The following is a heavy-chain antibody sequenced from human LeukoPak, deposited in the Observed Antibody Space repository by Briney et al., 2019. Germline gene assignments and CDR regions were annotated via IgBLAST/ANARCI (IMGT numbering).Heavy chain of an antibody. V-gene: IGHV1-8*01. CDR2: MNPNSGNT. CDR3: LQGFGEFYR. Sequence: VASVKVSCKAPGGSFGRYAISWVRQATGQGLEWMGWMNPNSGNTGYAQKFQGRVTMTRNTSISTAYMELSSLRSEDTAVYYCLQGFGEFYRWGQGTLVTVSS. J-gene: IGHJ5*02. CDR1: GGSFGRYA. D-gene: IGHD3-10*01.